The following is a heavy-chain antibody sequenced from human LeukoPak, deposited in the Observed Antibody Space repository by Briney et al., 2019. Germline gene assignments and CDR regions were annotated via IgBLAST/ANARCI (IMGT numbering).Heavy chain of an antibody. Sequence: PSETLSLTCTVSGDSISSSNFYWGWIRQPPGKGLEWIGNIYYSGSTYYNPSLKSRVTISVDSSKNQSSLKLRSVTAADTAVYYCARRVTSNCFDPWGQGTLVTVTS. V-gene: IGHV4-39*01. CDR1: GDSISSSNFY. D-gene: IGHD2-21*02. CDR2: IYYSGST. CDR3: ARRVTSNCFDP. J-gene: IGHJ5*02.